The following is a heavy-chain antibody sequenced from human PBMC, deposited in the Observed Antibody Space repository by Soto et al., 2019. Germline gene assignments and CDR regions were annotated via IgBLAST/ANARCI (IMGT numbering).Heavy chain of an antibody. CDR2: MNPNSGNT. CDR1: GYTFTSYD. CDR3: ARGRTYYDFWSVGY. J-gene: IGHJ4*02. D-gene: IGHD3-3*01. Sequence: ASEKVSCKASGYTFTSYDINWVRQATGQGLEWMGWMNPNSGNTGYAQKFQGRVTMTRNTSISTAYMELSSLRSEDTAVYYCARGRTYYDFWSVGYWGQGTLVTVSS. V-gene: IGHV1-8*01.